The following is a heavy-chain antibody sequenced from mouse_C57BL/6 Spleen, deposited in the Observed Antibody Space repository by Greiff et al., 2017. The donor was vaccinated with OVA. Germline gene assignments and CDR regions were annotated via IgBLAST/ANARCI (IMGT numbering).Heavy chain of an antibody. CDR1: GYSITSGYY. CDR3: ARRDYDYVYFDV. V-gene: IGHV3-6*01. CDR2: ISYDGSN. J-gene: IGHJ1*03. Sequence: EVQLKESGPGLVKPSQSLSLTCSVTGYSITSGYYWNWLRPFPGNKLEWMGYISYDGSNNYNPFLKNRIIINRTTAKNQLFLKLNSVTTEDTATYYGARRDYDYVYFDVWGTGTTVTVSA. D-gene: IGHD2-4*01.